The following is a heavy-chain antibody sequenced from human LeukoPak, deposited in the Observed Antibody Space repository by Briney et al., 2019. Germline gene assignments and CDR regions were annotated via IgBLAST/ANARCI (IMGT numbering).Heavy chain of an antibody. CDR2: ISTYNANT. D-gene: IGHD3-22*01. Sequence: ASVKVSCKASGYTFTTYGISWVRQAPGQGLELMGWISTYNANTYYAQNLRGRVTMTTDTSTSTAYMELRRLRSDDTAVYYSARRAHSSGYQDYWGQGTLVTVSS. CDR3: ARRAHSSGYQDY. V-gene: IGHV1-18*01. CDR1: GYTFTTYG. J-gene: IGHJ4*02.